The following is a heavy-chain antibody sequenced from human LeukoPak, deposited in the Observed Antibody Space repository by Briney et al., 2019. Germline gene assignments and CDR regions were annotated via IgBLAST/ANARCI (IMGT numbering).Heavy chain of an antibody. CDR1: GGSISSGGDY. V-gene: IGHV4-30-2*03. Sequence: SETLSLTCTVSGGSISSGGDYWSWIRQPPGKGLEWIGYIYHSGSTSHNPSLQSRVTISVDTSKNQFSLKLSSVTAADTAVYYCARRPYYYDSSGYPFDYWGQGTLVTVSS. CDR2: IYHSGST. D-gene: IGHD3-22*01. J-gene: IGHJ4*02. CDR3: ARRPYYYDSSGYPFDY.